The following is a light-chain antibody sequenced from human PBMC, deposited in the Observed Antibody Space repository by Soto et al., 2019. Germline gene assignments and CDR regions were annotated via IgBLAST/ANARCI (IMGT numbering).Light chain of an antibody. J-gene: IGKJ1*01. V-gene: IGKV1-5*03. CDR3: QQYNSFSWT. CDR2: KAS. CDR1: QSVSNW. Sequence: DIQMTQSPSTLSASVGDTVTITCRASQSVSNWLAWYQLKPGKAPNLLIYKASSLESGVPSRFSGSGSGTEFTLTISSLQPDDFATYDCQQYNSFSWTFGQGTKVEIK.